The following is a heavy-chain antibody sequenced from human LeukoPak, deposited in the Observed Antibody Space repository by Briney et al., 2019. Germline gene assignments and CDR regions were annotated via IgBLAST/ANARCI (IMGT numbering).Heavy chain of an antibody. V-gene: IGHV4-34*01. CDR3: ARAPGITMIVVANDAFDI. CDR1: GGSFSGYY. D-gene: IGHD3-22*01. J-gene: IGHJ3*02. CDR2: INHSGST. Sequence: SETLSLTCAVYGGSFSGYYWSWIRQPPGKGLEWIGEINHSGSTNYNPSLKSRVTISVEKSKKQFSLKLSSVTAADTAVYYCARAPGITMIVVANDAFDIWGQGTMVTVSS.